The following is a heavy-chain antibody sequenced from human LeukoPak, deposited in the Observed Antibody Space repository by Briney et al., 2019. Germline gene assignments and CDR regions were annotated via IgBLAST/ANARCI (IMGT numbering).Heavy chain of an antibody. CDR3: AREGGSSRSLEN. Sequence: SETLSLTCAVYGGSFSGYYWSWIRQPPGKGLEWIGEINHSGSTNYNPSLKSRVTISVDTSKNQFSLKLSSVTAADTAVYYCAREGGSSRSLENWGQGTLVTVSS. D-gene: IGHD1-26*01. CDR1: GGSFSGYY. V-gene: IGHV4-34*01. J-gene: IGHJ4*02. CDR2: INHSGST.